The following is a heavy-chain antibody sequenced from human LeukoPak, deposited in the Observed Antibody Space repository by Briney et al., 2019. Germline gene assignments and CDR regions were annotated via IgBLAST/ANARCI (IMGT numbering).Heavy chain of an antibody. V-gene: IGHV3-23*01. J-gene: IGHJ5*02. CDR2: ISGSGGST. CDR3: AKDNGGSYFYWFDP. CDR1: GFTFSSYA. D-gene: IGHD1-26*01. Sequence: GGSLRLSCAASGFTFSSYAMSWVRQAPGKGLEWVSAISGSGGSTYYADSVKGRFAISRDNSKNTLYLQMNSLRAEDTAVYYCAKDNGGSYFYWFDPWGQGTLVTVSS.